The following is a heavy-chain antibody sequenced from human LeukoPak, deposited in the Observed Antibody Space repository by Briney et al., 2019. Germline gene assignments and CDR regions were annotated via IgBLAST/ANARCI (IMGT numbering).Heavy chain of an antibody. J-gene: IGHJ4*02. D-gene: IGHD6-6*01. V-gene: IGHV3-33*06. CDR1: GFTFSTYG. CDR3: AKDGGSSSPYYFDY. Sequence: PGGSLRLSCAASGFTFSTYGMHWVRQAPGKGLEWVALIWYDENNKYYADSVKGRFTISRDNSKNTLYLQMNSLRAEDTAIYYCAKDGGSSSPYYFDYWGQGTLVTVSS. CDR2: IWYDENNK.